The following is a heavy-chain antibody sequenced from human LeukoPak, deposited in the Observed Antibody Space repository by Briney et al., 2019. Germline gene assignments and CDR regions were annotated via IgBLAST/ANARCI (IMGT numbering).Heavy chain of an antibody. V-gene: IGHV4-61*02. CDR3: ARGKQQWLVRHHYFDY. D-gene: IGHD6-19*01. CDR1: GGSISSGSYY. J-gene: IGHJ4*02. CDR2: IYTSGST. Sequence: PSQTLSLTCTVSGGSISSGSYYWSWIRQPAGKGLEWIGRIYTSGSTNYNPSLKSRVTISVDTSKNQFSLKLSSVTAADTAVYYCARGKQQWLVRHHYFDYWGQGTLVTVSS.